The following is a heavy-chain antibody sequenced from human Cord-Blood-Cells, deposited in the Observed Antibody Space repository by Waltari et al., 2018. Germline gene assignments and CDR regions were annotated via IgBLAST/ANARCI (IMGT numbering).Heavy chain of an antibody. CDR3: ARSPMYSSGWLNY. Sequence: EVQLVESGGGLVQPGGSLRLSCAASGFTFSSYWMSWVRQAPGKGLEWGDNIKQDGSEKYYVDSVKGRFTISRDNAKNSLYLQMNSLRAEDTAVYYCARSPMYSSGWLNYWGQGTLVTVSS. D-gene: IGHD6-19*01. V-gene: IGHV3-7*01. J-gene: IGHJ4*02. CDR1: GFTFSSYW. CDR2: IKQDGSEK.